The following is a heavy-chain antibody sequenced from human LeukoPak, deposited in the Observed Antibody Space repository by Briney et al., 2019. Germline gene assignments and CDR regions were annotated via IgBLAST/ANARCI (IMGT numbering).Heavy chain of an antibody. CDR1: GFTFSGSA. Sequence: GGSLRLSCAASGFTFSGSAMHWVRQASGKGLEWVGRIRDKTNSYATAYAASVKGRFTVSRDDSKNTAYLQMNSLKTEDTAVYYCTRLDTTMEPFDYWGQGTLVTVSS. CDR2: IRDKTNSYAT. D-gene: IGHD5-18*01. CDR3: TRLDTTMEPFDY. V-gene: IGHV3-73*01. J-gene: IGHJ4*02.